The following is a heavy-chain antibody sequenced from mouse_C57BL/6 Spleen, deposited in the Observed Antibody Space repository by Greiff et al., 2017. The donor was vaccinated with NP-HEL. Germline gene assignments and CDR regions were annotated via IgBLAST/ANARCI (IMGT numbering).Heavy chain of an antibody. D-gene: IGHD2-14*01. CDR2: LDTSDSYT. J-gene: IGHJ2*01. V-gene: IGHV1-69*01. Sequence: QVQLKQPGAELVMPGASVKLSCKASGYTFTSYWMHWVKQRPGQGLEWIGELDTSDSYTNYNQKFKGKSTLTVDKSSSTAYMHLSSLTSEDSAVYYCARKGTDYFDYWGQGTTLTVSS. CDR1: GYTFTSYW. CDR3: ARKGTDYFDY.